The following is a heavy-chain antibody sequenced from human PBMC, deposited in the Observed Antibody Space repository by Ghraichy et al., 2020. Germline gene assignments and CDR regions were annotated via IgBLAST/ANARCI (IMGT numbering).Heavy chain of an antibody. Sequence: ASVKVSCKASGYTFTSYGISWVRQAPGQGLEWMGWISAYNGNTNYAQKLQGRVTMTTDTSTNTAYMELRSLRSDDTAVYYCARDLKWDPLPPSYDYIWGSYRRTTWFDPWGQGTLVTVSS. CDR2: ISAYNGNT. J-gene: IGHJ5*02. V-gene: IGHV1-18*01. D-gene: IGHD3-16*02. CDR1: GYTFTSYG. CDR3: ARDLKWDPLPPSYDYIWGSYRRTTWFDP.